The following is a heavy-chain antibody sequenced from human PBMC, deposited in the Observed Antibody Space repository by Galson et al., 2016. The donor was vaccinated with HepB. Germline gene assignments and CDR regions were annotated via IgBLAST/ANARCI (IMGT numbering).Heavy chain of an antibody. CDR2: IDYSGNT. CDR3: ARHSHTVGLDF. V-gene: IGHV4-34*01. J-gene: IGHJ4*02. D-gene: IGHD1-26*01. CDR1: GGSFSAYF. Sequence: TLSLTCAVNGGSFSAYFWTWIRQPPGKGLEWIGEIDYSGNTKYNPSLKGRFTMSVDTSKTQFSLKLSSVTAADTAVYYCARHSHTVGLDFWGQGTLVTVSS.